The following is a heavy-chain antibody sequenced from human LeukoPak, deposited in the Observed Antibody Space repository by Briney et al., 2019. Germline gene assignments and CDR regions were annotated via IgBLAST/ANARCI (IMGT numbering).Heavy chain of an antibody. Sequence: SETLSLTCTVSGGSISSYYWSWIRQPAGKGLEWIGRIYTSGSTNYNPSLKGRVTMSVDTSKNQFSLKLSSVTAADTAVYYCARGLVDSGCEGAFDIWGQGTMVTVSS. CDR3: ARGLVDSGCEGAFDI. V-gene: IGHV4-4*07. D-gene: IGHD5-12*01. CDR2: IYTSGST. CDR1: GGSISSYY. J-gene: IGHJ3*02.